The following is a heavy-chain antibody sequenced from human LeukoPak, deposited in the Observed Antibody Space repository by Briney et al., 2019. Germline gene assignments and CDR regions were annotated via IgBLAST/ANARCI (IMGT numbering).Heavy chain of an antibody. CDR1: GGSISSYY. V-gene: IGHV4-4*07. CDR2: IYASGST. D-gene: IGHD3-22*01. Sequence: SETLCLTCTVSGGSISSYYWSWIRQPAGKGLEWIGRIYASGSTKYNPSLKSRVTMSVDTSKNQFSLKLSSVTAADTAVYYCARAISNDDNSGYYYWGQGTLVTVSS. CDR3: ARAISNDDNSGYYY. J-gene: IGHJ4*02.